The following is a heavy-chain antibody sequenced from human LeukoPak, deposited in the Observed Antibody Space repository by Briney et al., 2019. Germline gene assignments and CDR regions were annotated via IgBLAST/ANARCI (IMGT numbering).Heavy chain of an antibody. V-gene: IGHV3-30*04. CDR3: AKDPGRLHRGNYYYGMDV. CDR2: ISYDGSNK. Sequence: GGSLRLSCAASGFTFSSYAMHWVRQAPGKGLEWVAVISYDGSNKYYADSVKGRFTISRDNSKNTLYLQMNSLRAEDTAVYYCAKDPGRLHRGNYYYGMDVWGQGTTVTVSS. J-gene: IGHJ6*02. CDR1: GFTFSSYA. D-gene: IGHD2-15*01.